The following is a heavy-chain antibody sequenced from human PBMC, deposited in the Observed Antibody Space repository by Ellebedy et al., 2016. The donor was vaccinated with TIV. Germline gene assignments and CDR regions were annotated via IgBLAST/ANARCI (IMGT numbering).Heavy chain of an antibody. V-gene: IGHV1-18*01. CDR1: GYTFSNYA. Sequence: ASVKVSCKASGYTFSNYAVHWVRQAPGQGLEWMGWISAYNGNTKYAQKFQGRVTMTTDTSTSTDYMELRSLRSDDTAVYYCARDGGYCSGGSCPDVDQYGMDVWGQGTTVTVSS. CDR2: ISAYNGNT. J-gene: IGHJ6*02. CDR3: ARDGGYCSGGSCPDVDQYGMDV. D-gene: IGHD2-15*01.